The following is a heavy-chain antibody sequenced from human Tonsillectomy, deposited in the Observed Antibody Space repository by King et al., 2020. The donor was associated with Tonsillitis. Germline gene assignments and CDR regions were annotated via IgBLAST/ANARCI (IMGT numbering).Heavy chain of an antibody. D-gene: IGHD3-3*01. CDR2: INPSGTT. CDR3: AREQRSRFYYYYMDV. J-gene: IGHJ6*03. Sequence: QVQLQESGPGLVKPSGTLSLTCAVSGGSISSDNWWSWVRQPPGKGLEWIGEINPSGTTNYNPSLKSRATISVDKSKNQFSLKLSSLTAADTAVYYCAREQRSRFYYYYMDVWGKGTTVTVSS. CDR1: GGSISSDNW. V-gene: IGHV4-4*02.